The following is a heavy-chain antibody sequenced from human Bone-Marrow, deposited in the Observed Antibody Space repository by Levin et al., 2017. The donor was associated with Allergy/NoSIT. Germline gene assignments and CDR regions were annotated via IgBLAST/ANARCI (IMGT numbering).Heavy chain of an antibody. V-gene: IGHV3-30*18. CDR1: GLTFTSYA. CDR2: ISYDGSNK. D-gene: IGHD1-26*01. Sequence: TGGSLRLSCAASGLTFTSYAMHWVRQAPGKGLEWVAFISYDGSNKHYADSVKGRFTISRDNSNNTLYLQMSSLRAEDTGVYYCVKDEGATRSYFFNYWGQGTLVTVSS. J-gene: IGHJ4*02. CDR3: VKDEGATRSYFFNY.